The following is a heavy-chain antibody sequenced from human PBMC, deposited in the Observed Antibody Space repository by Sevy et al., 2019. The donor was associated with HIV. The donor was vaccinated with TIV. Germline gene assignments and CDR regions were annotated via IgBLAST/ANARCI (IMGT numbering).Heavy chain of an antibody. D-gene: IGHD3-22*01. CDR3: ASHYYDTTGYYYPLDY. Sequence: GGSLRLSCTASGFTFSTYAMYWVRQAPGKGLEWVAVISDDGNNKDYADSVKGRFTVSRDNSKNTLYLQMYSLRAEYTAVYYCASHYYDTTGYYYPLDYWGQGTLVTVSS. V-gene: IGHV3-30*04. CDR1: GFTFSTYA. CDR2: ISDDGNNK. J-gene: IGHJ4*02.